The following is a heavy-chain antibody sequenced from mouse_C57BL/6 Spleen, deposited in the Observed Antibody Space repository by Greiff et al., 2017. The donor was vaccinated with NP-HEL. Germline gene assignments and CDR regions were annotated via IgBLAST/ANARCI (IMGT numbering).Heavy chain of an antibody. V-gene: IGHV2-5*01. CDR3: SKNSIYYDYSAWFAY. J-gene: IGHJ3*01. D-gene: IGHD2-4*01. CDR1: GFSLTSYG. CDR2: IWRGGST. Sequence: QVQLQQSGPGLVQPSQSLSITCTVSGFSLTSYGVHWVRQSPGKGLEWLGVIWRGGSTDYNAAFMSRLSITKDNSKSQVFFKMNSLQADDTAIYYCSKNSIYYDYSAWFAYGGQGTLVTVSA.